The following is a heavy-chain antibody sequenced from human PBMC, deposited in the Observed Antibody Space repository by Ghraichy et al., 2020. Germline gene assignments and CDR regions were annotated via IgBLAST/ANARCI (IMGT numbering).Heavy chain of an antibody. CDR3: NVEAVDSEDYYYGMDV. CDR1: GFIFSSYA. D-gene: IGHD3-9*01. V-gene: IGHV3-30*03. J-gene: IGHJ6*02. Sequence: GGSLRLSCAASGFIFSSYAMHWVRQAPGKGLVWVASISFDGSNKYYGDSVKGRFTISRDKSKNTVYLQMNSLTAEDTAVYYCNVEAVDSEDYYYGMDVWGQGTTVTVSS. CDR2: ISFDGSNK.